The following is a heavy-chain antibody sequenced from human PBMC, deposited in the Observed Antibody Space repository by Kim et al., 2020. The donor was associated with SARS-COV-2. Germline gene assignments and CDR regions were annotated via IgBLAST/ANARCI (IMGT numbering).Heavy chain of an antibody. CDR3: ARDGSGGAPTDY. V-gene: IGHV4-59*13. CDR2: IYYSGST. J-gene: IGHJ4*02. Sequence: SETLSLTCTVSGGSISSYYWSWIRQPPGKGLEWIGYIYYSGSTNYNPSLKSRVTISVDTSKNQFSLKLSSVTAADTAVYYCARDGSGGAPTDYWGQGTLVTVSS. CDR1: GGSISSYY. D-gene: IGHD3-10*01.